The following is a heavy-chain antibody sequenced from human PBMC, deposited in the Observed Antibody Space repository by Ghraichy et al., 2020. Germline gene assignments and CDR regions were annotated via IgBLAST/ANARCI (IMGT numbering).Heavy chain of an antibody. D-gene: IGHD3-9*01. V-gene: IGHV3-30*04. J-gene: IGHJ4*02. CDR3: ARGTYYDILTGYSVPDY. Sequence: GGSLRLSCAASGFTFSSYAMHWVRQAPGKGLEWVTVISYDGSNKYYADSVKGRFTISRDNSKNTLYLQMNSLRAEDTAVYYCARGTYYDILTGYSVPDYWGQGTLVTVSS. CDR1: GFTFSSYA. CDR2: ISYDGSNK.